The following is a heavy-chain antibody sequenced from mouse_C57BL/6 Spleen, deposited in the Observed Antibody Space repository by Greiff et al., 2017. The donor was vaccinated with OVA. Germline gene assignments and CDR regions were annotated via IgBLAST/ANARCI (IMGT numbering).Heavy chain of an antibody. J-gene: IGHJ4*01. V-gene: IGHV1-55*01. CDR2: IYPGSGST. D-gene: IGHD3-2*02. CDR3: ARQLRLENYDYAMDY. Sequence: QVQLQQPGAELVKPGASVKMSCKASGYTFTSYWITWVKQRPGQGLEWIGDIYPGSGSTNYNEKFKGKATLTVDTSSSTAYMQLSSLTSEDAAVYYCARQLRLENYDYAMDYWGQGTSVTVSS. CDR1: GYTFTSYW.